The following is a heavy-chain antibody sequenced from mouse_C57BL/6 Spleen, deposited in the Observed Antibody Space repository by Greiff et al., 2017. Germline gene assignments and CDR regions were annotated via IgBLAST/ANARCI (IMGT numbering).Heavy chain of an antibody. CDR2: IRLKSDNYAT. CDR1: GFTFSNYW. CDR3: TGESYFDY. J-gene: IGHJ2*01. Sequence: EVQLQQSGGGLVQPGGSMKLSCVASGFTFSNYWMNWVRQSPEKGLEWVAQIRLKSDNYATHYAESVKGRFTISRDDTKSSVYLQMNNLRAADTGIYYCTGESYFDYWGQGTTLTVSS. V-gene: IGHV6-3*01.